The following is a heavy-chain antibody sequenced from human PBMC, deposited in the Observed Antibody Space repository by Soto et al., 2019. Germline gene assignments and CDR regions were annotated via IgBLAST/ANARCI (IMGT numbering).Heavy chain of an antibody. J-gene: IGHJ4*02. Sequence: GGSLRLSCTGSVSTFRNFALSWVRQAAGEGLEWISAINDDSVNTYHADSVKGRFTISRDNSKNTLYLQMNSLRPEDTAIYYCAKRSVSGTYSPFDYWGQGTLVTVSS. D-gene: IGHD1-7*01. V-gene: IGHV3-23*01. CDR1: VSTFRNFA. CDR3: AKRSVSGTYSPFDY. CDR2: INDDSVNT.